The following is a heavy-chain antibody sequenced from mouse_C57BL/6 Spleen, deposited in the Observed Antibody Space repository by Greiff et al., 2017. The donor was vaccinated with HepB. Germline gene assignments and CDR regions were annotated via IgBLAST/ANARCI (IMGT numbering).Heavy chain of an antibody. CDR1: GFTFTDYY. CDR3: ARLGYYGSSFYAMDY. Sequence: EVQLVESGGGLVQPGGSLSLSCAASGFTFTDYYMSWVRQPPGKALEWLGFIRNKANGYTTEYSASVKGRFTISRDNSQSILYLQMNALRAEDSATYYCARLGYYGSSFYAMDYWGQGTSVTVSS. D-gene: IGHD1-1*01. V-gene: IGHV7-3*01. CDR2: IRNKANGYTT. J-gene: IGHJ4*01.